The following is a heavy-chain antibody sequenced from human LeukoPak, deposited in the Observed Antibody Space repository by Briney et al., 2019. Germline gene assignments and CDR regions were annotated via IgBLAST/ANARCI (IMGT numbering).Heavy chain of an antibody. CDR2: IYTSGST. CDR1: GGSISSYY. J-gene: IGHJ4*02. D-gene: IGHD2-15*01. Sequence: SETLSLTCTVSGGSISSYYWSWIRQPAGKGLEWIGRIYTSGSTNYNPSLKSRVTMSVDTSKNQFSLKLSSVTAADTAVDYCARVSSYCSGGSCYLPDYWGQGTLVTVSS. V-gene: IGHV4-4*07. CDR3: ARVSSYCSGGSCYLPDY.